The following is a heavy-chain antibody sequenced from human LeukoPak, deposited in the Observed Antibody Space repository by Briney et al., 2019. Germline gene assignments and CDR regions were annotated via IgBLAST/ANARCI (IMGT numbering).Heavy chain of an antibody. V-gene: IGHV3-73*01. Sequence: GGSLKRSCAASGFTVSGSAMHWVRQASGKGLEWLGRVRSKGYNYATAYGASVKDRFIISRDDSKSTAYLQMSSLKSEDTAVYYCATLGETSGWYPDHWGQGTLVTVSS. CDR2: VRSKGYNYAT. D-gene: IGHD6-19*01. J-gene: IGHJ4*02. CDR1: GFTVSGSA. CDR3: ATLGETSGWYPDH.